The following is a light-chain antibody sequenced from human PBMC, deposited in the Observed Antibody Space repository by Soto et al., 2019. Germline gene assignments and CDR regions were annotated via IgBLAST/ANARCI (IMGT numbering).Light chain of an antibody. CDR1: QSVSSSY. CDR3: HQYGSLYT. J-gene: IGKJ2*01. CDR2: GAS. Sequence: IVLAQYPGTLSLSPGERATLSCRASQSVSSSYLAWYQQKPGQAPRLLIYGASSRATGIPDRFSGSGSGTDFTLTISRLEPEDFAVYYCHQYGSLYTFGQGTKLEIK. V-gene: IGKV3-20*01.